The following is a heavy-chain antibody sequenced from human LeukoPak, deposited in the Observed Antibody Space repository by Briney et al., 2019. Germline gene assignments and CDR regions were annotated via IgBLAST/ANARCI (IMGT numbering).Heavy chain of an antibody. CDR2: INTNTGNP. CDR1: GYTFTSYA. D-gene: IGHD6-13*01. CDR3: ARMYSSSWYGAFDI. J-gene: IGHJ3*02. Sequence: ASVKVSCKASGYTFTSYAMNWVRQAPGQGLEWMGWINTNTGNPTYAQGFTGRFVFSLDTSVSTAYLQISSLKAEDTAVYYCARMYSSSWYGAFDIWGQGTMVTVSS. V-gene: IGHV7-4-1*02.